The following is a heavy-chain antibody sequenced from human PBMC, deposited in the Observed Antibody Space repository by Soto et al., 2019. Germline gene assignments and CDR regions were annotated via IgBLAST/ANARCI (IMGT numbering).Heavy chain of an antibody. CDR2: IYYSGST. D-gene: IGHD5-18*01. V-gene: IGHV4-31*03. CDR3: ARSWIQYFDY. J-gene: IGHJ4*02. Sequence: TLCITCTFCGGSISIGGYSWSGIRQHPGKGLEWIGYIYYSGSTYYNPSLKSRVTISVDTSKKQFSLKLSSVTAADTAVYYCARSWIQYFDYWGQGTMVTVSS. CDR1: GGSISIGGYS.